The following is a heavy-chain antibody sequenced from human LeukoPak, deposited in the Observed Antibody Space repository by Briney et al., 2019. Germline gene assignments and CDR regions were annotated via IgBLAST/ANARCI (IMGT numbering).Heavy chain of an antibody. CDR3: ARVELGGDTPTDY. CDR1: GYTFTSYD. J-gene: IGHJ4*02. Sequence: GASVRVSCKASGYTFTSYDINWVRQAPGQGLEWMGWMNPNSGNTGYAQKFQGRVTMTRNTSISTAYMELSSLRSEDTAVYYCARVELGGDTPTDYWGQGTLVTVSS. CDR2: MNPNSGNT. D-gene: IGHD2-21*02. V-gene: IGHV1-8*01.